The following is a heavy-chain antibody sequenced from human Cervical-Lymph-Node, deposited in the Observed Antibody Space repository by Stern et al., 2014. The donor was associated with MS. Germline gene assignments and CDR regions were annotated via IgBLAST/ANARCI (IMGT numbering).Heavy chain of an antibody. Sequence: EMQLVESGGGLVKPGGSLRLSCAASGFTFSTYSMNWVRQAPGQGLEWVSSISTSSSYIYYADSVKGRFTISRDNARESLYLQMNSLRAEDTAVYYCARGYGDLDYWGQGTLVTVSS. D-gene: IGHD4-17*01. J-gene: IGHJ4*02. CDR2: ISTSSSYI. V-gene: IGHV3-21*01. CDR3: ARGYGDLDY. CDR1: GFTFSTYS.